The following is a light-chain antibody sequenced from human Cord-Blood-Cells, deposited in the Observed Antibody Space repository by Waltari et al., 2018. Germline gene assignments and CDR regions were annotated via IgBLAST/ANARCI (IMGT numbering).Light chain of an antibody. Sequence: DIQMTHSPSTLSSSVGDRVTITCRASQSISSWLAWYQQKPGKAPKLLIYKSSSLESGVPSRFSGSGSGTEFTLTSSSLQPDDFATYYCQQYNSSFGQGTKLEIK. CDR1: QSISSW. V-gene: IGKV1-5*03. CDR2: KSS. CDR3: QQYNSS. J-gene: IGKJ2*01.